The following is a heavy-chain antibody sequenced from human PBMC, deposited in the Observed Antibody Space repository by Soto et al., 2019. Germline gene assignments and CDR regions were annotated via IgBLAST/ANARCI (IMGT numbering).Heavy chain of an antibody. J-gene: IGHJ4*02. CDR3: ARDRRFDY. Sequence: WVRQAPGQGLEWLGWINPNSGGTNYAPKFQGRVTMNRDTSISTAYMELRRLSSDDKAVYYCARDRRFDYWGQATLLTVSS. V-gene: IGHV1-2*02. CDR2: INPNSGGT.